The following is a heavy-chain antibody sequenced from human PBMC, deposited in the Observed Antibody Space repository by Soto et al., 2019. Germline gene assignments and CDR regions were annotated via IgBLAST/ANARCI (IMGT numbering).Heavy chain of an antibody. J-gene: IGHJ6*02. D-gene: IGHD5-18*01. CDR1: GYTFTTYY. CDR3: ARRAYNYANMDV. Sequence: QVQLVQSGAEVKKPGASVKVSCETSGYTFTTYYMHWVRLAPGQGLEWMGMINPSGGSTSYAQKFQGRVTMTRDTSTRTIYMELSSLRRDDTAIYYCARRAYNYANMDVWGQGTTVTVSS. V-gene: IGHV1-46*01. CDR2: INPSGGST.